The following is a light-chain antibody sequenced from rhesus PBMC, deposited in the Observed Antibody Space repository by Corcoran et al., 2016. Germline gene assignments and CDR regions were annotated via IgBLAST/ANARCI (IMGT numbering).Light chain of an antibody. CDR3: GEGTSVPFT. CDR1: QSLVHSNGNTY. CDR2: QVS. J-gene: IGKJ3*01. Sequence: DVVMTQSPLSLPITPGQPASLFCRSSQSLVHSNGNTYLSWYQPKPGQPPRRLISQVSTRDSGVPDRFSGSGARTVCTLEIRRVECEDIGVCYCGEGTSVPFTFGPGTKLDIK. V-gene: IGKV2-65*01.